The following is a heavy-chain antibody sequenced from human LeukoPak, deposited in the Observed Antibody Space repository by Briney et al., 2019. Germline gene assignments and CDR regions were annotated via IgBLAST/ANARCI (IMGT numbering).Heavy chain of an antibody. CDR2: ISYDGSNK. V-gene: IGHV3-30-3*01. Sequence: PGRSLRLSCAASGFTLSSYAMHWVRQAPGKGLEWVAVISYDGSNKYYADSVKGRFTISRDNSKNTLYLQMNSLRAEDTAVYYCARSSGWYRALWDWGQGTLVTVSS. J-gene: IGHJ4*02. D-gene: IGHD6-19*01. CDR3: ARSSGWYRALWD. CDR1: GFTLSSYA.